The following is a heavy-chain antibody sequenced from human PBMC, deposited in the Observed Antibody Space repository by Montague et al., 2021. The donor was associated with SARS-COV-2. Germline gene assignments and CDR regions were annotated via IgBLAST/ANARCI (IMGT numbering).Heavy chain of an antibody. CDR3: ARGTRAVQIDHGFGY. D-gene: IGHD4-17*01. V-gene: IGHV4-59*12. CDR2: VYHSGNT. J-gene: IGHJ4*02. Sequence: SETLSLTCTVSGGSIRIFSWGWIRQPPGKGLEWIGDVYHSGNTNYNPSLTSRVTISVDTSKNQFSLNLTSVTAADTAIYYCARGTRAVQIDHGFGYWGQGTQVTVSS. CDR1: GGSIRIFS.